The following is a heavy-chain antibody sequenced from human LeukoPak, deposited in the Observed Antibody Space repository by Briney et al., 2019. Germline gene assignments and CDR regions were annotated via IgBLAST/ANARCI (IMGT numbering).Heavy chain of an antibody. J-gene: IGHJ5*01. V-gene: IGHV4-34*01. CDR3: VCTFLEQSGAASSKVWGEGSRVSVSSDS. D-gene: IGHD2-21*01. Sequence: SETLSLTCAVYGTSFNSYYCGWIRQPPGKGLEWIGEINHSGTTIYNPSLESRATMSVDTSKNYFSLRLTSVTAADTAEYWCVCTFLEQSGAASSKVWGEGSRVSVSSDS. CDR1: GTSFNSYY. CDR2: INHSGTT.